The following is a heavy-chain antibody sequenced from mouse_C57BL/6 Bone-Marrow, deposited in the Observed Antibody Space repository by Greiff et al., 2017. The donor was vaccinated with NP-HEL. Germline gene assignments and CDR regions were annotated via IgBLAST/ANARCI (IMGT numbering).Heavy chain of an antibody. V-gene: IGHV5-17*01. CDR2: ISSGSSTI. CDR1: GFTFSDYG. J-gene: IGHJ3*01. CDR3: ARRRYAY. Sequence: EVQVVESGGGLVKPGGSLTLSCAASGFTFSDYGMHWVRQAPEKGLEWVAYISSGSSTIYYADTVKGRFTISRDKAKNTLYLKMTSLRAEGTAMDYCARRRYAYWGQGTLVTVAA.